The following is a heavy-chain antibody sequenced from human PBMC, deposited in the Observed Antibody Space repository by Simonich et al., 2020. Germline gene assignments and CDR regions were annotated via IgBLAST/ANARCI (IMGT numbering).Heavy chain of an antibody. CDR2: IMGRGGSN. D-gene: IGHD1-26*01. J-gene: IGHJ5*02. CDR3: AKDSSLVGATDWFDP. Sequence: EVQLLESGGGLVQPGGSLRLSCAASGFTFSSYAMSWVRQARGRGSRWVSAIMGRGGSNYYADSVKGRFTIFRDNSKNTLYLQMNSLRAEDTAVYYCAKDSSLVGATDWFDPWGQGTLVTVSS. V-gene: IGHV3-23*01. CDR1: GFTFSSYA.